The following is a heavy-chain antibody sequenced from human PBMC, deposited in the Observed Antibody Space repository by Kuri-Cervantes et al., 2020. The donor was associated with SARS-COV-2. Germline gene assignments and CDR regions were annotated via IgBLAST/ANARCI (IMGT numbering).Heavy chain of an antibody. CDR2: IDPNSGDT. Sequence: ASVKVSCKASGYTFTVYDMHWVRQAPGQGLEWMGWIDPNSGDTKYAQKFHGRVTMTRDTSISTAYMELRSLISDDTAVYYCARDEYSSSGGWFDPWGQGTLVTVSS. V-gene: IGHV1-2*02. J-gene: IGHJ5*02. CDR1: GYTFTVYD. CDR3: ARDEYSSSGGWFDP. D-gene: IGHD6-6*01.